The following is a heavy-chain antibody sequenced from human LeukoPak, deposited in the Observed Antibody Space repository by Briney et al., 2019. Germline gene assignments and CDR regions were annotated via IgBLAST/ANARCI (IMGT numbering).Heavy chain of an antibody. J-gene: IGHJ4*02. CDR2: ISSRSSYI. V-gene: IGHV3-21*01. CDR1: GFTFSSYN. Sequence: GGSLRLSCVASGFTFSSYNMNWVRQAPGKGLEWVSSISSRSSYIYYADSLKGRFTISRDNAKNSLYLNIHSLRAEDTAVYYCARDRADPDYGDYVFAYWGQGTLVTVSS. CDR3: ARDRADPDYGDYVFAY. D-gene: IGHD4-17*01.